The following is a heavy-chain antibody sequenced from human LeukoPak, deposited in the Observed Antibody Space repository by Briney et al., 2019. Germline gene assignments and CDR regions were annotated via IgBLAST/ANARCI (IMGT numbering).Heavy chain of an antibody. J-gene: IGHJ4*02. CDR3: AKDNRDFWSGYYYFDY. D-gene: IGHD3-3*01. V-gene: IGHV3-48*01. CDR2: ISTTSSTI. Sequence: GGSLRLSCAASGFTFSDYTMNWVRQAPGKGLEWVSYISTTSSTIYYADSVKGRFTVSRDNAKSSQYLQMNSLRAEDTAVYYCAKDNRDFWSGYYYFDYWGQGSLVTVSS. CDR1: GFTFSDYT.